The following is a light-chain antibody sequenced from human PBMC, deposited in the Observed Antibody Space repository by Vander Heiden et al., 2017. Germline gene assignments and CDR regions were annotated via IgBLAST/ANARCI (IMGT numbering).Light chain of an antibody. CDR2: GNS. CDR1: SSNIGSNT. V-gene: IGLV1-44*01. CDR3: AAWDDTLKGV. Sequence: QSVLTHPPSASGTPGQRVTISCSGSSSNIGSNTVNWYQQLPGTPPKLLIYGNSQRPSGVPDRFSGSKSGTSASLAISGLQSEDEADYYCAAWDDTLKGVFGGGTKLTVL. J-gene: IGLJ3*02.